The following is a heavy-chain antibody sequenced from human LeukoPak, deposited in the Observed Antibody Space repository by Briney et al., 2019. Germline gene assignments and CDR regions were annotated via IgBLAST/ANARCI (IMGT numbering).Heavy chain of an antibody. D-gene: IGHD3-3*01. V-gene: IGHV1-2*02. CDR2: INPNSGGT. Sequence: ASVKVSCKASGYTFTGYYMHWVRQAPGQGLEWMGWINPNSGGTNYAQKFQGRVTMTRDTSISTAYMKLSRLRSDDTAVYYCARAYDFWSGYFGLDPWGQGTLVTVSS. CDR1: GYTFTGYY. J-gene: IGHJ5*02. CDR3: ARAYDFWSGYFGLDP.